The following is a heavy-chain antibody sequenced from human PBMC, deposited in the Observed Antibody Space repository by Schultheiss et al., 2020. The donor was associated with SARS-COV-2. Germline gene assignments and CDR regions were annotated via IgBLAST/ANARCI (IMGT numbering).Heavy chain of an antibody. CDR1: GFTFSSYG. V-gene: IGHV3-33*01. CDR2: IWYDGSNK. Sequence: GGSLRLSCAASGFTFSSYGMHWVRQAPGKGLEWVAVIWYDGSNKYYADSVKGRFTISRDNSKNTLYLQMNSLRAEDTAVYYCARDGAYSHAIFGVAHDYWGQGTLVTVSS. D-gene: IGHD3-3*01. CDR3: ARDGAYSHAIFGVAHDY. J-gene: IGHJ4*02.